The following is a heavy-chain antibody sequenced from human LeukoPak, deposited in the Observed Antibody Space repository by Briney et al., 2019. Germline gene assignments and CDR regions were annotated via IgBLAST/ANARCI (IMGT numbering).Heavy chain of an antibody. CDR2: INSDGSST. CDR3: ARDPRATGVVVAATSLDY. J-gene: IGHJ4*02. Sequence: GGSLRLSCAASGFTFSSYWMHWVRQAPGKGLMWVSRINSDGSSTSYADSVKGRFTISRDNAKNTLYLQMNSPRAEDTAVYYCARDPRATGVVVAATSLDYWGQGTLVTVSS. V-gene: IGHV3-74*01. D-gene: IGHD2-15*01. CDR1: GFTFSSYW.